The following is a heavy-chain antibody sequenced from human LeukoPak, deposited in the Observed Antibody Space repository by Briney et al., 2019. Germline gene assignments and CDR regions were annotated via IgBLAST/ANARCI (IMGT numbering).Heavy chain of an antibody. V-gene: IGHV4-4*07. CDR3: ARASIEGYCSRTSCYVWLDP. CDR1: GASVSNYY. Sequence: PSETLSLTCTVFGASVSNYYWGSIRQPAGKGLEWIGHILGSESTNCNPSLKSRLTMSVDTSKNQLSLKLNSVTAADTAVYCCARASIEGYCSRTSCYVWLDPWGQGTLVTVSS. J-gene: IGHJ5*02. CDR2: ILGSEST. D-gene: IGHD2-2*01.